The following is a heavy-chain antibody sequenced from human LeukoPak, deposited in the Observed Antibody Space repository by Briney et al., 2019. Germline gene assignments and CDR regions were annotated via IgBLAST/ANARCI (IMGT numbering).Heavy chain of an antibody. D-gene: IGHD3-22*01. Sequence: GGSLRLSCAASGVTFSNYAMSWVRQAPGKGLEWVSSISSSSRYTYYAASVRGRFTISRDNAKNSLSLQMNSLRAEDTALYYCARDSKRTYYYDNSGYPDAFDIWGQGTMVTVSS. V-gene: IGHV3-21*01. CDR1: GVTFSNYA. CDR3: ARDSKRTYYYDNSGYPDAFDI. J-gene: IGHJ3*02. CDR2: ISSSSRYT.